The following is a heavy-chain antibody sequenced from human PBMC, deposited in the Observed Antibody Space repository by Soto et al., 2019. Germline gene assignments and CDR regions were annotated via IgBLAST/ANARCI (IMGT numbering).Heavy chain of an antibody. V-gene: IGHV3-30-3*01. CDR2: ISYDGSNK. J-gene: IGHJ6*01. D-gene: IGHD3-22*01. CDR3: AKAYYYDSSGYYYVYYGMDV. CDR1: GFTFISYA. Sequence: GGSLRLSCAASGFTFISYAMHWVRQAPGKGLEWVAVISYDGSNKYYADSVKGRFTISRDNSKNTLYLQMNSLRAEDTAVYYCAKAYYYDSSGYYYVYYGMDVWGQGTTVTVSS.